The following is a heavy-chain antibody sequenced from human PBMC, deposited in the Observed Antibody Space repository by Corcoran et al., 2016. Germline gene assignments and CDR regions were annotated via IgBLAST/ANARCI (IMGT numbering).Heavy chain of an antibody. Sequence: QVQLVQSGAEVKKPGSSVKVSCKASGGTFSSYAISWVRQAPGQGLEWMGGIIPIFGTANYAQKFQGRVTITADKSTSTAYMELSSRISEDTAVYYCARDGLYGSGSYSLSWGQGTTVTVSS. CDR2: IIPIFGTA. CDR3: ARDGLYGSGSYSLS. J-gene: IGHJ6*02. V-gene: IGHV1-69*06. CDR1: GGTFSSYA. D-gene: IGHD3-10*01.